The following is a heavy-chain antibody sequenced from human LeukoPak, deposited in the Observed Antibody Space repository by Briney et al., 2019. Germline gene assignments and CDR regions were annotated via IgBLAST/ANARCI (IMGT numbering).Heavy chain of an antibody. CDR2: VYSSGTT. CDR3: ATLYHSSGHYVDY. D-gene: IGHD6-19*01. CDR1: GGSISGYY. V-gene: IGHV4-4*08. J-gene: IGHJ4*02. Sequence: SETLSLTCTVSGGSISGYYWSWIRQPPGKGLEWVGYVYSSGTTNYNPSLKSRITISVDTSKNQFSLKLSSVTAADTAMYFCATLYHSSGHYVDYWGQGTLATVSS.